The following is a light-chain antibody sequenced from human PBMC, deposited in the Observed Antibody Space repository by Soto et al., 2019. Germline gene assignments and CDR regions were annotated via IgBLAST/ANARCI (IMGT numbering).Light chain of an antibody. CDR3: CSYADSSTV. CDR2: EGS. J-gene: IGLJ2*01. V-gene: IGLV2-23*01. CDR1: SSDVGSYNL. Sequence: QSALTQPASVSGSPGQSITISCTGSSSDVGSYNLVSWYQQHPGKAPKLMIYEGSKRPSGVSNRFSASKSGNTASLTISGLQAEDEADYYCCSYADSSTVFGGGTKLTVL.